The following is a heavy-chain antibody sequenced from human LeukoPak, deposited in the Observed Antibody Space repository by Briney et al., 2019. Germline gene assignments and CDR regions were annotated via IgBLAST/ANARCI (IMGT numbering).Heavy chain of an antibody. CDR3: AKDQVRNRIFDWLFPDY. D-gene: IGHD3-9*01. Sequence: GGSLTLPCAASGFPFSSYAVRWLRQAPGKALEWVSAISGSGGSTYYADSVKGRFTISRDNSKNTLYLQMNSLRAEDTAVYYCAKDQVRNRIFDWLFPDYWGQGTLVTVS. J-gene: IGHJ4*02. CDR2: ISGSGGST. V-gene: IGHV3-23*01. CDR1: GFPFSSYA.